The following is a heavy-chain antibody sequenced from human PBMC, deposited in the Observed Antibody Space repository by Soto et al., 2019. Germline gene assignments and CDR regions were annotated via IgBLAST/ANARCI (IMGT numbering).Heavy chain of an antibody. CDR2: IYYSGNT. CDR1: GGSTSSSTYY. CDR3: ASQYVGEYCQN. V-gene: IGHV4-39*01. Sequence: QLQLQEAGPGLVKPSETLSLTCTVSGGSTSSSTYYWGWIRQPPGKGLEWIGSIYYSGNTFYNPSLTGRVTSSGGTSKIQVSLKRPSVTATDTAVYYGASQYVGEYCQNWGQGTLVTVSS. J-gene: IGHJ1*01. D-gene: IGHD3-16*01.